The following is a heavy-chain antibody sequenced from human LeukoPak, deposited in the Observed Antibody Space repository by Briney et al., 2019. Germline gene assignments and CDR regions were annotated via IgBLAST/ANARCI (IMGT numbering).Heavy chain of an antibody. CDR1: GFTFSSYG. CDR2: ISGSGGST. V-gene: IGHV3-23*01. J-gene: IGHJ4*02. Sequence: PGGSLRLSCAASGFTFSSYGMSWVRQAPGKGLEWVSAISGSGGSTYYADSVKGRFTISRDNAKNSLYLQMDSLRVEDTAVYYCARDPPSRGTRYFDYWGQGILVTVSS. D-gene: IGHD3-16*01. CDR3: ARDPPSRGTRYFDY.